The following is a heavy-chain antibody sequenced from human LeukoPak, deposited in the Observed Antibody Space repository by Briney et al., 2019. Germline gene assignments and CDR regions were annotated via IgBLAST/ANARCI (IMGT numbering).Heavy chain of an antibody. CDR1: GGSISSSSYY. D-gene: IGHD1-20*01. J-gene: IGHJ4*02. V-gene: IGHV4-39*07. Sequence: SETLSLTCTVSGGSISSSSYYWGWIRQPPGKGLEWIGSIYYSGSTYYNPSLRSRVTISVDTSKNQFSLKLSSVTAADTAVYYCASGGSIWYNWNQNGLYDYWGQGTLVTVSS. CDR2: IYYSGST. CDR3: ASGGSIWYNWNQNGLYDY.